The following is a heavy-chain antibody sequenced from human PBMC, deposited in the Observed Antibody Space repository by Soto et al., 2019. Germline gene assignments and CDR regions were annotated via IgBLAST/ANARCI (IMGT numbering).Heavy chain of an antibody. J-gene: IGHJ4*02. V-gene: IGHV4-39*01. CDR1: GGYISSSSYY. CDR3: ATIGTTVTAVDFGY. D-gene: IGHD4-17*01. Sequence: SETLSLTCTVSGGYISSSSYYWGWIRQPPGKGLEWIGGIYYSGSTYYNPSLKSRVTISVDTSKNQFSLKLSSVTAADTAVYYCATIGTTVTAVDFGYWGQGTLVTVSS. CDR2: IYYSGST.